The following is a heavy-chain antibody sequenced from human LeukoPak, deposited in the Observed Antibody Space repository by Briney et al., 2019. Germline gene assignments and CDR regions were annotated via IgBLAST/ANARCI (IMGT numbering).Heavy chain of an antibody. D-gene: IGHD1-26*01. CDR3: ARWGLQTVGATTVYFDY. CDR2: INPNSGGT. Sequence: GASVKVSCKASGYTFTGYYMHWVRQAPGQGLEWMGWINPNSGGTNYAQKFQGRVTMTRDTSISTAYMELSRLRSDDTAVYYCARWGLQTVGATTVYFDYWGQGTLVTVSS. CDR1: GYTFTGYY. J-gene: IGHJ4*02. V-gene: IGHV1-2*02.